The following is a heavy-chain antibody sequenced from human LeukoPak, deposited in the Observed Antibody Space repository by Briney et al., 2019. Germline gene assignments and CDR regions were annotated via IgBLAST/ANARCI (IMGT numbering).Heavy chain of an antibody. D-gene: IGHD5-24*01. CDR3: ARQRDGYSYSGSDY. Sequence: SQTLSLTCTVSGGSISSGSYYWSWIRQPAGKGLEWIGYIYYSGSTNYNPSLKSRVTISVDTSKNQFSLNLSSVTAADTAVYYCARQRDGYSYSGSDYWGQGTLVTVSS. V-gene: IGHV4-61*10. CDR1: GGSISSGSYY. CDR2: IYYSGST. J-gene: IGHJ4*02.